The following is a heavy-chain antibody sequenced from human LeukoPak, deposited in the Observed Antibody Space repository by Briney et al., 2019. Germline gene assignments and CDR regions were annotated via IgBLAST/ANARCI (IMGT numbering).Heavy chain of an antibody. CDR3: AKRWADSSGSQHYFDY. D-gene: IGHD3-22*01. J-gene: IGHJ4*02. CDR2: IYPGDSDT. Sequence: GESLKISCKGSGYSFTSYWIGWVRQMPGKGLEWMGIIYPGDSDTRYNPSFLGQVTISADKSISTAYLQWSSLRPSDTAIYYCAKRWADSSGSQHYFDYWGQGTLVTVSS. CDR1: GYSFTSYW. V-gene: IGHV5-51*01.